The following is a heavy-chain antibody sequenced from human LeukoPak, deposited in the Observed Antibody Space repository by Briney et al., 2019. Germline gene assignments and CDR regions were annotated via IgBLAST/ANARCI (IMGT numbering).Heavy chain of an antibody. Sequence: PGGSLRLSCAASGFTFSSYWMHWVRQAPGKGLVWVSRINTDGSSTTYADSVKGRFTISRDNAKNTLYLQMNSLRAEDTALYYCARSSSGWHSDYWGQGTLVTVSS. V-gene: IGHV3-74*01. D-gene: IGHD6-19*01. CDR3: ARSSSGWHSDY. CDR2: INTDGSST. CDR1: GFTFSSYW. J-gene: IGHJ4*02.